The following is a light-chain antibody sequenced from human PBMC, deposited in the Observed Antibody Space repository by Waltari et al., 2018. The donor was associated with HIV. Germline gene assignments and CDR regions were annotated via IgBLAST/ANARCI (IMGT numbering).Light chain of an antibody. J-gene: IGLJ1*01. CDR2: DVN. Sequence: HSALTQPPAVSGSPGQSVTPFCPVPNNDIGSPDHFSWYRVVPDKAPKLLIFDVNLRPSDISHRFSGSKSGYTASLMIFGLQPEDEADYFCSSFVNGGTYVFGSGTKV. V-gene: IGLV2-23*02. CDR3: SSFVNGGTYV. CDR1: NNDIGSPDH.